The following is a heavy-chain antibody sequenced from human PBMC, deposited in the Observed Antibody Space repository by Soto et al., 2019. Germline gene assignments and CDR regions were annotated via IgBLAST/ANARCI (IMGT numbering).Heavy chain of an antibody. J-gene: IGHJ4*02. Sequence: EVQLVESGGGLVQPGGSLRLSCAASGFTVSSNYMSWVRQAPGKGLEWGSVIYSGGSTYYADSVKGRFTISRDNSKNTLYLQMNSLRAEDTAVYYCANQSYKKGCSGGSCLDYRGQGTLVTVSS. D-gene: IGHD2-15*01. CDR2: IYSGGST. V-gene: IGHV3-66*01. CDR1: GFTVSSNY. CDR3: ANQSYKKGCSGGSCLDY.